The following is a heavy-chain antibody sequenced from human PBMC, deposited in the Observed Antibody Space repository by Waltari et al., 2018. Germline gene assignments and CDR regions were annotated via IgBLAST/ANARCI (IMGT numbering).Heavy chain of an antibody. CDR2: ISYDGSNK. CDR3: ARDEVDY. J-gene: IGHJ4*02. CDR1: GFTFRSYA. Sequence: QVQLVESGGGVVQPGRSLRLSCAASGFTFRSYAMHWVRQAPGKGLEWVAVISYDGSNKYYADSVKGRFTISRDNSKNTLYLQMNSLRAEDTAVYYCARDEVDYWGQGTLVTVSS. V-gene: IGHV3-30*01.